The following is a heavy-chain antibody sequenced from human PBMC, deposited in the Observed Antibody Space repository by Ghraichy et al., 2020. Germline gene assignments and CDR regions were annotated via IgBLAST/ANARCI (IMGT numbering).Heavy chain of an antibody. V-gene: IGHV3-7*03. Sequence: GGSLRLSYAASGFTLSSYWMTWVRQAPGKGLEWVASIKQDGSEKNYVDSVKGRFTVSRDNARDSLYLQMNSLRAEDTAVYYCARGLRYCSGGSCRLGYDYWGQGTLVTVSS. CDR1: GFTLSSYW. J-gene: IGHJ4*02. CDR2: IKQDGSEK. CDR3: ARGLRYCSGGSCRLGYDY. D-gene: IGHD2-15*01.